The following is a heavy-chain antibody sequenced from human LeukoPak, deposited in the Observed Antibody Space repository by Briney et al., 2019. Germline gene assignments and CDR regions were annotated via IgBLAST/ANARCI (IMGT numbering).Heavy chain of an antibody. J-gene: IGHJ3*02. CDR2: IYYSGST. D-gene: IGHD3-22*01. V-gene: IGHV4-59*01. CDR3: ARDRGYYDSSGYSLDAFDI. Sequence: PSETLSLTCTVSGGSISSYYWSWIRQPPGKGLEWIGYIYYSGSTNYNPSLKSRVTISVDTSKNQFSLKLSSVTAADTAVYYCARDRGYYDSSGYSLDAFDIWGQGTMVTVSS. CDR1: GGSISSYY.